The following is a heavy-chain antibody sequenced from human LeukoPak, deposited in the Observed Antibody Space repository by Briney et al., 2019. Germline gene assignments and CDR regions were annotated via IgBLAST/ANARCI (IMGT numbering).Heavy chain of an antibody. CDR1: GGSISSSSYY. CDR3: ARHSGIAAADWFDP. V-gene: IGHV4-39*01. CDR2: IYYSGST. D-gene: IGHD6-13*01. J-gene: IGHJ5*02. Sequence: SPSETLSLTCTVSGGSISSSSYYWGWIRQPPGKGPEWIGSIYYSGSTYYNPSLKSRVTISVDTSKNQFSLKLSSVTAADTAVYYCARHSGIAAADWFDPWGQGTLVTVSS.